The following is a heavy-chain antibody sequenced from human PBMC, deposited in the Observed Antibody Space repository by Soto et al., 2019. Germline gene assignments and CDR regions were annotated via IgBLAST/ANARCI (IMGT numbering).Heavy chain of an antibody. CDR3: ARYYYGTYNWFDP. D-gene: IGHD3-10*01. CDR1: GFTFSSYS. Sequence: GGSLRLSCAASGFTFSSYSMNWVRQAPGKGLEWVSSISSSSSYIYYADSVKGRFTISRDNAKNSLYLQMNSLRAEDTAVYYCARYYYGTYNWFDPWGQGTLVTVSS. V-gene: IGHV3-21*01. J-gene: IGHJ5*02. CDR2: ISSSSSYI.